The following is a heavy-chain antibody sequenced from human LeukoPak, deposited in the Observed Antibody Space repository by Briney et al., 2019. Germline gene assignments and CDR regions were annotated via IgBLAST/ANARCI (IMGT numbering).Heavy chain of an antibody. J-gene: IGHJ3*02. D-gene: IGHD1-26*01. V-gene: IGHV4-59*08. CDR3: ARHDPIVGTPDAFDI. CDR1: GGSISNYY. Sequence: PSETLSLTCTISGGSISNYYWSWIRQTPGKGLEWIGYIYYNGNTFYTPSLKSRVTISLDTSKNQFSLNLTSVTAADTAVYYCARHDPIVGTPDAFDIWGQGTMVTVSS. CDR2: IYYNGNT.